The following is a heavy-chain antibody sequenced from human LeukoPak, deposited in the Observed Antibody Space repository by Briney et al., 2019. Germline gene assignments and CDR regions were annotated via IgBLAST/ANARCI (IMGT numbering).Heavy chain of an antibody. D-gene: IGHD1-1*01. CDR2: INPNSGGT. J-gene: IGHJ6*02. Sequence: ASVKVTCKASGYTFTCYYMHWLRQPPGQGLELMGWINPNSGGTNYAQKFQGKVTMTRDTSISTAYMELSRLGSDDTAVYYCARGGTGSLGSPHYYYYGMDVWGQGTTVTVSS. CDR1: GYTFTCYY. V-gene: IGHV1-2*02. CDR3: ARGGTGSLGSPHYYYYGMDV.